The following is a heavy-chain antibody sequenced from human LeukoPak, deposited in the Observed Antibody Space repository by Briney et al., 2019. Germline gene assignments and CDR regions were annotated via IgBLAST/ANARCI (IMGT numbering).Heavy chain of an antibody. CDR1: GDTFIDSS. D-gene: IGHD2-2*01. V-gene: IGHV1-69*13. J-gene: IGHJ4*02. CDR3: ARAPSVTAPGDSDIVIIPAALDY. CDR2: IIPIFGTT. Sequence: SVKVSCKATGDTFIDSSISWVRQAPGQGLEWMGGIIPIFGTTNYAQKFQGRVTITADDSTRTIYLEVSSLRSDDTAVYYCARAPSVTAPGDSDIVIIPAALDYWGQGTLVTVSS.